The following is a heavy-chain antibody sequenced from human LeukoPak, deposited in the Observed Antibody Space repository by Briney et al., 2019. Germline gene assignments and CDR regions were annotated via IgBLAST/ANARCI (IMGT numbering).Heavy chain of an antibody. J-gene: IGHJ4*02. CDR1: GFTVSSSY. V-gene: IGHV3-53*01. Sequence: GGSLRLSCAASGFTVSSSYLSWVRQAPGKGLEWVSVIYSGGSTYYADSVKGRFTISRDNSKNTLYLQMNSLRAEDTAVYYCAREGPNYFDYWGQGTLVTVSS. CDR2: IYSGGST. D-gene: IGHD2-8*01. CDR3: AREGPNYFDY.